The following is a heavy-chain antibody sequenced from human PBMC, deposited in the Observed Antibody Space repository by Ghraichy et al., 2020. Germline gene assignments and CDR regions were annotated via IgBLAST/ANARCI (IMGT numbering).Heavy chain of an antibody. Sequence: SETLSLTCAVYGGSFSGYYWSWIRQPPGKGLEWIGEINHSGSTNYNPSLKSRVTISVDTSKNQFSLKLSSVTAADTAVYYCARTAYYYDSSGYGLGGFTEFDYWGQGTLVTVSS. CDR2: INHSGST. CDR1: GGSFSGYY. D-gene: IGHD3-22*01. V-gene: IGHV4-34*01. J-gene: IGHJ4*02. CDR3: ARTAYYYDSSGYGLGGFTEFDY.